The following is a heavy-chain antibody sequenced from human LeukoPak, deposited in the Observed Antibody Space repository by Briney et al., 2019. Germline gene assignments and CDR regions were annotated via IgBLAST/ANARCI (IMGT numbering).Heavy chain of an antibody. Sequence: ASVKVSCKASGYTFTGYYMHWVRQAPGQGLEWMGIINPSGGSTSYAQKFQGRVTMTRDTSTSTVYMELSSLRSEDTAVYYCARDRAILVWFGESSYYFDYWGQGTLVTVSS. CDR3: ARDRAILVWFGESSYYFDY. V-gene: IGHV1-46*01. CDR1: GYTFTGYY. J-gene: IGHJ4*02. CDR2: INPSGGST. D-gene: IGHD3-10*01.